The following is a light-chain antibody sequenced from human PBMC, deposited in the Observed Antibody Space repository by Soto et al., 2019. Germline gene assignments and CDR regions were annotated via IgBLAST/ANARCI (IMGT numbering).Light chain of an antibody. Sequence: SYELTQSPSVSVSPGQTARITCSGDALPKQYAYWYQQKSGQAPRLVIYKDTERPSGIPERFSGSSSGTTVTLTISGVQAEDEADYYCQSADSSGSYVVFGGGTKVTVL. J-gene: IGLJ2*01. CDR2: KDT. CDR3: QSADSSGSYVV. CDR1: ALPKQY. V-gene: IGLV3-25*03.